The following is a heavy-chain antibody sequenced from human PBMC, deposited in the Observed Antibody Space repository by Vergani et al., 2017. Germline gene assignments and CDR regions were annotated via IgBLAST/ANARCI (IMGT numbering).Heavy chain of an antibody. J-gene: IGHJ2*01. CDR1: GDSIISRSYY. CDR3: ASVKYYSDSTSHFRGRYFDV. V-gene: IGHV4-39*01. Sequence: QMQLQESGPGLVKASETLSLTCTVSGDSIISRSYYWGWIRQPPGKGLEWIGSIYNSGNGDSSSSLKSRVTISADTAKNQFSLRLTSVTAADTAVYYCASVKYYSDSTSHFRGRYFDVWRRGTLVTVPS. CDR2: IYNSGNG. D-gene: IGHD3-16*01.